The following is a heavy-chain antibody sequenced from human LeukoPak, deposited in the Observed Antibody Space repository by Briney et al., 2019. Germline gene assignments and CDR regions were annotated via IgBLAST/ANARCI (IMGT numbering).Heavy chain of an antibody. V-gene: IGHV4-34*01. CDR1: GGSFSGYY. D-gene: IGHD4-17*01. Sequence: SETLSLTCAVYGGSFSGYYWSWIRQPPGKGLEWIGEINHSGSTNYNPSLESRVTISVDASKNQFSLKLSSVTAADTAVYYCARENGDYASYGMDVWGQGTTVTVSS. CDR2: INHSGST. CDR3: ARENGDYASYGMDV. J-gene: IGHJ6*02.